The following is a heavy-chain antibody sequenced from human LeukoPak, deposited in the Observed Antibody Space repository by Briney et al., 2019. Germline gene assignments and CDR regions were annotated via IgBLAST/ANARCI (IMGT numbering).Heavy chain of an antibody. CDR3: ARDGSFASLGNWFDP. CDR2: IYYSGST. CDR1: GDSISSYY. V-gene: IGHV4-59*01. Sequence: NTSDTLSLTCTVSGDSISSYYWSWIRQPPGKGLEWIGYIYYSGSTNYNPSLKSRVTISLDTSKNQFSLKLSSVTAADTAVYYCARDGSFASLGNWFDPWGQGTLVTVSS. D-gene: IGHD2-2*01. J-gene: IGHJ5*02.